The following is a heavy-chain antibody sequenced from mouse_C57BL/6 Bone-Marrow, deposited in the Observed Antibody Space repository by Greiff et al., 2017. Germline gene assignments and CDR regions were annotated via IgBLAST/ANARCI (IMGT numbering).Heavy chain of an antibody. CDR3: ARVEDYDAYYYAMDY. V-gene: IGHV5-16*01. Sequence: EVQLQESEGGLVQPGSSMKLSCTASGFTFSDYYMAWVRQVPEKGLEWVANINYDGSSTYYLDSLKSRFIISRDNAKNILYLQMSSLKSEDTATYYRARVEDYDAYYYAMDYWGQGTSVTVSS. CDR2: INYDGSST. D-gene: IGHD2-4*01. J-gene: IGHJ4*01. CDR1: GFTFSDYY.